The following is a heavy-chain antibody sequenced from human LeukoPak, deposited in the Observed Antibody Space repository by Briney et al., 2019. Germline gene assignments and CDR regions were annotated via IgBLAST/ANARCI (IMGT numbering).Heavy chain of an antibody. CDR2: IYYSGST. J-gene: IGHJ6*02. CDR1: GGSISSGGYY. CDR3: ARDIVRYFDWLLGGGAPAYYYYGMDV. V-gene: IGHV4-31*03. D-gene: IGHD3-9*01. Sequence: SETLSLTCTVSGGSISSGGYYWSWIRQPPGKGLEWIGYIYYSGSTYYNPSLKSRVTISVDTSKNQFSLKLSSVTAADTAVYYCARDIVRYFDWLLGGGAPAYYYYGMDVWGQGTTVTVSS.